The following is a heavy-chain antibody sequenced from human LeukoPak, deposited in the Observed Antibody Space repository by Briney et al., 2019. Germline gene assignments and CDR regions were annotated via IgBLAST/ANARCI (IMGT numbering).Heavy chain of an antibody. D-gene: IGHD6-13*01. V-gene: IGHV3-11*04. CDR3: AREALGIAAAGTWYYYYMDV. Sequence: PGGSLRLSCAASGFTFSDYYMSWIRQAPGKGLEWVSYADSVKGRFTISRDNAKNSLYLQMNSLRAEDTAVYYCAREALGIAAAGTWYYYYMDVWGKGTTVTVSS. CDR1: GFTFSDYY. J-gene: IGHJ6*03.